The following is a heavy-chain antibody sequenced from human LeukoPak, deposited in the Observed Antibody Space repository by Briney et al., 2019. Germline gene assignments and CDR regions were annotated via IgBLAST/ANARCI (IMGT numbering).Heavy chain of an antibody. V-gene: IGHV1-69*04. Sequence: ASVKVSCKASGGTFSSYAISWVRQAPGQGLEWMGRIIPILGIANYAQKFQGRVTITADKSTSTAYMELSSLRSEDTAVYYCATVPTSSSWYTRFDYWGQGTLVTVSS. CDR1: GGTFSSYA. D-gene: IGHD6-13*01. CDR3: ATVPTSSSWYTRFDY. J-gene: IGHJ4*02. CDR2: IIPILGIA.